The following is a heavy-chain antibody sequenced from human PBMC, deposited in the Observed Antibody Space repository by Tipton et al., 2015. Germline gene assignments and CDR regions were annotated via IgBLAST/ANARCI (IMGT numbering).Heavy chain of an antibody. CDR1: GGSINSSSNF. CDR2: IYFRGNT. CDR3: ARHASIEVGPAAIPNWFDP. J-gene: IGHJ5*02. V-gene: IGHV4-39*01. Sequence: TLSLTCTVSGGSINSSSNFWGWIRQPPGKGLEWIGNIYFRGNTYYNPSLKSRFTISVDTSKNQFSLKLSSVTAADTAGYYCARHASIEVGPAAIPNWFDPWGQGTLVIVSS. D-gene: IGHD2-2*02.